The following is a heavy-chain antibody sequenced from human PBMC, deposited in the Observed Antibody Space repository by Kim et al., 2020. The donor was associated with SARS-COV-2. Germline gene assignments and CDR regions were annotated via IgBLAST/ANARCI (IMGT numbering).Heavy chain of an antibody. CDR3: VGGGGWNT. V-gene: IGHV6-1*01. CDR1: GDSVSSNSAA. CDR2: TFYRSKWYY. D-gene: IGHD6-19*01. Sequence: SQTLSLTCAISGDSVSSNSAAWNWIRQSPSRGLEWLGRTFYRSKWYYEYALSVKSRITVNPDTSKNQFSLQLKSVTPEYTAVYYCVGGGGWNTWGQGTLVTVSS. J-gene: IGHJ5*02.